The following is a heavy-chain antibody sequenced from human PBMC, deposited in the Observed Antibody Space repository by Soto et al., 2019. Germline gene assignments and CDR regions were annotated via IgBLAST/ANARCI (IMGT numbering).Heavy chain of an antibody. J-gene: IGHJ4*02. CDR1: GFTFSSYA. V-gene: IGHV3-23*01. D-gene: IGHD3-22*01. CDR2: ISVSGSTT. Sequence: EVQLLESGGGLVQPGGSLRLSCAASGFTFSSYAMSWVRQAPGKGLEWVSGISVSGSTTYYADSVKGRFTISRDNSKNTLYLQMNSLRAEDTAVYYCARGGYYDSTGYANWGQGTLVTVSS. CDR3: ARGGYYDSTGYAN.